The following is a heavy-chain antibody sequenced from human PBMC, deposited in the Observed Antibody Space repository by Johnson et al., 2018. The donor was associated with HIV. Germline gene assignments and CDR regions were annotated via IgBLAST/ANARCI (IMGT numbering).Heavy chain of an antibody. CDR2: IYSGGST. J-gene: IGHJ3*02. V-gene: IGHV3-66*01. Sequence: MLLVESGGGLVQPGGSLRLSCAASGFTVSSNYMSWVRQAPGKGLEWVSVIYSGGSTYYSDSVKGSFTISSDNSKNTLYLQMNSLRAEDTAVYYCARDLVSLEDAFDIWGQGTMVTVSS. CDR3: ARDLVSLEDAFDI. D-gene: IGHD3-16*02. CDR1: GFTVSSNY.